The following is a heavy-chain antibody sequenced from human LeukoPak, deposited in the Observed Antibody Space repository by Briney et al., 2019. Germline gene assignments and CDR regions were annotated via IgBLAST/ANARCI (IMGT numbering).Heavy chain of an antibody. CDR3: AGGGDGYNQIMGNYYYYMDV. J-gene: IGHJ6*03. CDR1: GGSISSYY. D-gene: IGHD5-24*01. Sequence: PSETLSLTCTVSGGSISSYYWSWIRQPPGKGLEWIGYIYYSGSTNYNPSLKSRVTISVDTSKNQFSLKLSSVTAADTAVYYCAGGGDGYNQIMGNYYYYMDVWGKGTTVTVSS. CDR2: IYYSGST. V-gene: IGHV4-59*01.